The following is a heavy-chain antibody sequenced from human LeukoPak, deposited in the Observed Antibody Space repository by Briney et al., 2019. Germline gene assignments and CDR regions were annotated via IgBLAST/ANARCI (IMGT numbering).Heavy chain of an antibody. CDR2: INLNSGGT. D-gene: IGHD6-6*01. CDR1: GYTFPGYY. Sequence: GASVKVSCKASGYTFPGYYMHWVRQAPGQGLEWMGWINLNSGGTNYAQKFQGRVTMTRDTSISTAYMELSKLESGDTGVYYCARLYSMSSIYFDYWGQGTLVTVSS. V-gene: IGHV1-2*02. J-gene: IGHJ4*02. CDR3: ARLYSMSSIYFDY.